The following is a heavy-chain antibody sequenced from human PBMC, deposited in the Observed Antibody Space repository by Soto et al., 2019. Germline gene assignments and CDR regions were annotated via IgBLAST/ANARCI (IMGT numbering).Heavy chain of an antibody. CDR1: GGSFSGYY. D-gene: IGHD6-6*01. V-gene: IGHV4-34*01. CDR2: INHSGST. Sequence: SETLSLTCAIYGGSFSGYYWSWIRQPPGKGPEWIGEINHSGSTNYNPSLKSRVTISVDTSKNQFSLKLSSVTAADTAVYYCARVGGIAARRALDYWGQGTLVTVSS. J-gene: IGHJ4*02. CDR3: ARVGGIAARRALDY.